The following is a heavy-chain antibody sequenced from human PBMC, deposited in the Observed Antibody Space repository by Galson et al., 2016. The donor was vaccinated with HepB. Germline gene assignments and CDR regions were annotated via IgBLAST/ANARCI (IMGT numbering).Heavy chain of an antibody. CDR1: GFTFSRYG. CDR2: IWHDGNNK. J-gene: IGHJ4*02. V-gene: IGHV3-33*01. Sequence: SLRLSCAASGFTFSRYGMHWVRQAPGKGLEWVAVIWHDGNNKYYADSVKGRFTIARENSQSTRYRQRNSLRAEDTALYHCARDLNTAVFNVANFDNWGQGTLVTVSS. CDR3: ARDLNTAVFNVANFDN. D-gene: IGHD6-19*01.